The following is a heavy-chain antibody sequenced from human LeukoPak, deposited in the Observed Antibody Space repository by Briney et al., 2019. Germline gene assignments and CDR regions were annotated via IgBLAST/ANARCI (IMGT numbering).Heavy chain of an antibody. CDR3: AAVDVDTAFP. J-gene: IGHJ5*02. D-gene: IGHD5-18*01. V-gene: IGHV3-23*01. CDR1: GFTFSNYN. Sequence: PGGSLRLSCAASGFTFSNYNMNWVRQAPGKGLEWVSAISGSGGSTYYADSVEGRFTISRDNSKNTLYLQMNSLRAEDTAVYYCAAVDVDTAFPWGQGTLVTVSS. CDR2: ISGSGGST.